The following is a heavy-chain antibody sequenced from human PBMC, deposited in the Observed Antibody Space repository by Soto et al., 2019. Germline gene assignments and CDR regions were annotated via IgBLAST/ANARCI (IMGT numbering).Heavy chain of an antibody. CDR1: GFTFSDYY. Sequence: GGSLRLSCAASGFTFSDYYMSWIRQAPGKGLEWVSYISSSSYTNYADSVKGRFTISRDNAKNSLYLQMNSLRAEDTAVYYCARDRRDSSGYYYPYYFDYWGQGTLVTVSS. CDR3: ARDRRDSSGYYYPYYFDY. J-gene: IGHJ4*02. CDR2: ISSSSYT. V-gene: IGHV3-11*06. D-gene: IGHD3-22*01.